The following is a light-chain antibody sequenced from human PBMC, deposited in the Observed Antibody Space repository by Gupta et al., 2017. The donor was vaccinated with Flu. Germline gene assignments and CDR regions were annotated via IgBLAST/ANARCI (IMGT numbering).Light chain of an antibody. CDR1: IVGRKR. J-gene: IGLJ2*01. CDR3: QAWDAGADLVI. CDR2: EDS. V-gene: IGLV3-21*02. Sequence: GGPIVGRKRVHWYQQKPGQAPVLEVNEDSDRPSGIPERIAASKSGNTASLTINNVEVGDEADSYCQAWDAGADLVIFGGGTKLTVL.